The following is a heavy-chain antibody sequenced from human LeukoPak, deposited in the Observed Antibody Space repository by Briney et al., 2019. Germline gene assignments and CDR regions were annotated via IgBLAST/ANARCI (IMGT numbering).Heavy chain of an antibody. V-gene: IGHV3-23*01. CDR3: AKGRARSSGWYDY. D-gene: IGHD6-19*01. J-gene: IGHJ4*02. CDR1: GFTFSSYA. Sequence: PGGSLRLSCAASGFTFSSYAMSWVRQAPGKGLEWVSAISGSGGSTYYADSVKGRFTISRDNSKNTLYLQMNSLRAEGTAVYYCAKGRARSSGWYDYWGQGTLVTVSS. CDR2: ISGSGGST.